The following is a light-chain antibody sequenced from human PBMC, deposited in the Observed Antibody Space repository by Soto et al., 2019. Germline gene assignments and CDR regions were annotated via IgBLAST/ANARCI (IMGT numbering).Light chain of an antibody. CDR1: QSVSSY. V-gene: IGKV3-20*01. CDR2: GAS. CDR3: QQYGSSPWT. Sequence: EIVLTQSPGTLSLSPGERATLSCRASQSVSSYLAWYQQKPGQAPRLLIYGASSRAPGIPDRFSGSGSGPDFTLTISRLEPQDFAVYYCQQYGSSPWTFGQGTKVEIK. J-gene: IGKJ1*01.